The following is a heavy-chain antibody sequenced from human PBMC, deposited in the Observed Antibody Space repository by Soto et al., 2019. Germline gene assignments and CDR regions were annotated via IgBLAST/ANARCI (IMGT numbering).Heavy chain of an antibody. CDR1: GFTFSSYD. CDR2: IGTAGDT. Sequence: GGSLRLSCAASGFTFSSYDMHWVRQATGKGLEWVSAIGTAGDTYYPGSVKGRFTISRENAKNSLYLQMNSLRAGDTAVYYCARGRRPSVMITFEGIDYWGQGTLVTVS. CDR3: ARGRRPSVMITFEGIDY. J-gene: IGHJ4*02. D-gene: IGHD3-16*01. V-gene: IGHV3-13*01.